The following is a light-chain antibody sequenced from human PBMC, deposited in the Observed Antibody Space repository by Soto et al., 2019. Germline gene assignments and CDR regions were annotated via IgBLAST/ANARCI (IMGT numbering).Light chain of an antibody. J-gene: IGKJ3*01. CDR2: GAA. CDR1: QSVFSS. Sequence: EIVMTQSPATLSVSLGERVTLSCRASQSVFSSLAWYQQKPGQAPRLLIYGAATRPIGIPDRFSGSGSGTEFTLTISSLQSEDVAVYYCQQYYSTPFTFGPGTKVDIK. V-gene: IGKV3-15*01. CDR3: QQYYSTPFT.